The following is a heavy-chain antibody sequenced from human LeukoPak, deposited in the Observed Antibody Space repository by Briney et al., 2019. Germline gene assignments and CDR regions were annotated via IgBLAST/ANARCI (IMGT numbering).Heavy chain of an antibody. D-gene: IGHD5-12*01. CDR3: ARTSHYVDIAATIPYGIYYFDY. Sequence: GASVKVSCKASGGTFSSYAISWVRQAPGQGLEWMGGIIPIFGTANYAQKFQGRVTITADKSTSTAYMELRSLRSDDTAVYYCARTSHYVDIAATIPYGIYYFDYWGQGTLVTVSS. CDR1: GGTFSSYA. CDR2: IIPIFGTA. J-gene: IGHJ4*02. V-gene: IGHV1-69*06.